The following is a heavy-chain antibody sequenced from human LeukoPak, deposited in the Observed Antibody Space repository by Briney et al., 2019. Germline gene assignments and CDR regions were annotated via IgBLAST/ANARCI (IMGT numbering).Heavy chain of an antibody. Sequence: PGGSLRLSCATSGFTFSNAWMNWVRQAPGKGLEWVGRIRSNSDGGTIDYAAPVKGRFTLSRDDSKTALYLQMNSLQTEDTAVYYCATDFYDSTWGQGTLVTVSS. CDR2: IRSNSDGGTI. D-gene: IGHD3-22*01. V-gene: IGHV3-15*07. CDR1: GFTFSNAW. CDR3: ATDFYDST. J-gene: IGHJ5*02.